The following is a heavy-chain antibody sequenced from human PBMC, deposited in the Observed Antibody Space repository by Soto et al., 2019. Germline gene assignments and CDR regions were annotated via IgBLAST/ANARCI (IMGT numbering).Heavy chain of an antibody. CDR1: GFTFSSYC. Sequence: GGSLRLSCAASGFTFSSYCMHWVRQAPGKGLMWVSRINSDGSSASYADSVKGRFTISRDNAKNTLYLQVNSLRAEDTAVYYCAKTNYYFDYWGQGTLVTVSS. CDR2: INSDGSSA. J-gene: IGHJ4*02. CDR3: AKTNYYFDY. V-gene: IGHV3-74*01.